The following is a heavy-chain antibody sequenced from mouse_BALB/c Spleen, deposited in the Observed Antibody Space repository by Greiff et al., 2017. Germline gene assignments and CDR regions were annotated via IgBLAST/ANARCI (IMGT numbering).Heavy chain of an antibody. CDR1: GYTFTSYT. J-gene: IGHJ2*01. V-gene: IGHV1-4*02. CDR2: INPSSGYT. CDR3: ARYGNYYFDY. Sequence: QVQLQQSGPELVKPGASVKMSCKASGYTFTSYTMHWVKQRPGQGLEWIGYINPSSGYTEYNQKFKDKTTLTADKSSSTAYMQLSSLTSEDSAVYYCARYGNYYFDYWGQGTTLTVSS. D-gene: IGHD2-1*01.